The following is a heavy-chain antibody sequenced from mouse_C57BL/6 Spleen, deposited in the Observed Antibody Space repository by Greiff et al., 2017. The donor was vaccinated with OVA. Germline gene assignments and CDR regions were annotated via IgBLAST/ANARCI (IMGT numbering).Heavy chain of an antibody. CDR1: GYTFTSYW. D-gene: IGHD1-1*01. Sequence: QVQLQQPGAELVKPWASVKMSCKASGYTFTSYWITWVKQRPGQGLEWIGDIYPGSGSTNYNEKFKSKATLTVDTSSSTAYMQLSSLTSEDSAVYYCARWGGSSDWYFDVWGTGTTVTVSS. CDR3: ARWGGSSDWYFDV. CDR2: IYPGSGST. J-gene: IGHJ1*03. V-gene: IGHV1-55*01.